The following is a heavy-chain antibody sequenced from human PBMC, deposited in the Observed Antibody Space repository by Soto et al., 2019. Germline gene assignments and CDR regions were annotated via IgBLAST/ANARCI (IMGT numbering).Heavy chain of an antibody. V-gene: IGHV4-59*12. D-gene: IGHD1-26*01. CDR1: GGSISSYY. CDR2: IFHSGST. Sequence: SETLSLTCTVSGGSISSYYWSWVRQPPGKGLEWIGEIFHSGSTNYNPSLKTRVTISVDKSKNQFSLKLSSVTAADTAVYYCARVFSGSYSDYWGQGTLVTVSS. J-gene: IGHJ4*02. CDR3: ARVFSGSYSDY.